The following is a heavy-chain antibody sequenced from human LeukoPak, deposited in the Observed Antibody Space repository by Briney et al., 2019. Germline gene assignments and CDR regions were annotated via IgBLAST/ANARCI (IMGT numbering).Heavy chain of an antibody. D-gene: IGHD4-11*01. CDR3: ARDRVTTSSWPRVEYYHMDV. Sequence: PGGSLRLSCAASGFTFRSYWMTWVRQSPGKGLEWVANIKQDGSEKYYVDSVKGRFTISRDNARNSLYLQMNSLRAEDTAVYYCARDRVTTSSWPRVEYYHMDVWGKGTTVTISS. CDR1: GFTFRSYW. CDR2: IKQDGSEK. V-gene: IGHV3-7*01. J-gene: IGHJ6*03.